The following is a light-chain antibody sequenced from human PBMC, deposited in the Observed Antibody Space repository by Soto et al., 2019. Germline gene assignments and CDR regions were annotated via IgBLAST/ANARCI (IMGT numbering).Light chain of an antibody. CDR1: ESISLW. CDR3: QRYNSFPYT. J-gene: IGKJ2*01. V-gene: IGKV1-5*03. CDR2: KAS. Sequence: DIQMTQSPSTLSASVGDRVTITCRASESISLWLAWFQQKPGKAPKLMIYKASTLASGVPSRFSGSGSGTEFTVTIRSLQPDDFAIYYCQRYNSFPYTFGQGTKVDI.